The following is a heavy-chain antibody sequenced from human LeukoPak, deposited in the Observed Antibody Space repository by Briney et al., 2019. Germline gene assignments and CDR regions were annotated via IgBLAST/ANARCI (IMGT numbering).Heavy chain of an antibody. V-gene: IGHV3-23*01. Sequence: QPGGSLRLSCAASGFTFSSYAMSWVRQAPGKGLEWVSAISGSGGSTYYADSVKGRFTISRDNSKNTLYLQMNSLRAEDTAVYYCAKAQAPAAIPRAGYYYGMDVWGQGTTVTVSS. CDR2: ISGSGGST. D-gene: IGHD2-2*01. CDR1: GFTFSSYA. CDR3: AKAQAPAAIPRAGYYYGMDV. J-gene: IGHJ6*02.